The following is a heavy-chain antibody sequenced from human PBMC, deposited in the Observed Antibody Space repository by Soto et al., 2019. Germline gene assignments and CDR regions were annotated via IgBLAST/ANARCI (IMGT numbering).Heavy chain of an antibody. Sequence: SETLSLTGAVSGGSISSSNWWSWVRQPPGKGLEWIGEIYHSGSTNYNPSLKSRVTISVDKSKNQFSLKLSSVTAADTAVYYCARVGNGGNSDYYYYYGMDVWGQGTTVTVSS. D-gene: IGHD2-21*02. J-gene: IGHJ6*02. CDR3: ARVGNGGNSDYYYYYGMDV. CDR2: IYHSGST. CDR1: GGSISSSNW. V-gene: IGHV4-4*02.